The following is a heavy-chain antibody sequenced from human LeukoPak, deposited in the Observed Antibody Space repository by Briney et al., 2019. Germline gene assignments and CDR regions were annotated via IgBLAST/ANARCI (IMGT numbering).Heavy chain of an antibody. CDR2: INHSGST. CDR1: GGSFSGYY. J-gene: IGHJ5*02. V-gene: IGHV4-34*01. CDR3: ARVPPIP. Sequence: KSSETLSLTCAVYGGSFSGYYWSWIRQPPGKGLEWIGEINHSGSTNYNPSLESRVTISVDTSKNQFSLKLSSVTAADTAVYYCARVPPIPWGQGTLVTVSS.